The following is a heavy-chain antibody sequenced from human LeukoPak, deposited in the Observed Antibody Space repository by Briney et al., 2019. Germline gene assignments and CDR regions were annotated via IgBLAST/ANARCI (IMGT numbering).Heavy chain of an antibody. D-gene: IGHD3-10*01. J-gene: IGHJ4*02. CDR1: GFTFSTYW. V-gene: IGHV3-23*01. Sequence: GGSLRLSCAASGFTFSTYWMSWVRQTPGKGLEWVSGIGGSGSTTFYADSVKGRFTISRDNSKNTLYLQMNSLRADDTAVYYCAKVYYGSRSYEDFWGQGVLVTVSS. CDR3: AKVYYGSRSYEDF. CDR2: IGGSGSTT.